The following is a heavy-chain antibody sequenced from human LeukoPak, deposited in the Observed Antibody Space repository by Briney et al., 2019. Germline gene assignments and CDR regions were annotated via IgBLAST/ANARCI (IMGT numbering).Heavy chain of an antibody. CDR1: GGPFNGYY. CDR2: ISHSGST. D-gene: IGHD3-3*01. J-gene: IGHJ4*02. V-gene: IGHV4-34*01. Sequence: SETLSLTCTVSGGPFNGYYWTWIRQPPRRGLEWIGEISHSGSTNYNPSLKSRVTISVDTSKNQFSLKLSSVTAADTAVYYCARRGFWSGYYPFDYWGQGTLVTVSS. CDR3: ARRGFWSGYYPFDY.